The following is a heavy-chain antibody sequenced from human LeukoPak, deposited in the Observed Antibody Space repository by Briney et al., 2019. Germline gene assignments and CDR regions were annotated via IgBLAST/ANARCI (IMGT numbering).Heavy chain of an antibody. D-gene: IGHD2-15*01. CDR1: EFTVTTNY. J-gene: IGHJ4*02. CDR2: IYSGGST. Sequence: GGSLRLSCVASEFTVTTNYMNWVRQAPGKGLEWVSVIYSGGSTYYADSVKGRFTISRDNSKNTLFPQMNSLRVDDTAVYYCAGGLGRLVRYWGQGTLVTVSS. CDR3: AGGLGRLVRY. V-gene: IGHV3-66*01.